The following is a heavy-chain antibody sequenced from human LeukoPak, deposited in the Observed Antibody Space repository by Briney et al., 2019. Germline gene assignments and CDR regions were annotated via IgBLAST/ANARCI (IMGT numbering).Heavy chain of an antibody. D-gene: IGHD2-15*01. J-gene: IGHJ4*02. CDR1: GFTFNNYD. CDR2: ISYDGSNK. Sequence: GGSLRLSCAASGFTFNNYDMHWVRQAPGKGLEWVAVISYDGSNKYYADSVKGRFAISRDNSKNTLYLQMNSLRAEDTAVYYCAKAVVYCSGGSCYSTPFDYWGQGTLVTVSS. V-gene: IGHV3-30*18. CDR3: AKAVVYCSGGSCYSTPFDY.